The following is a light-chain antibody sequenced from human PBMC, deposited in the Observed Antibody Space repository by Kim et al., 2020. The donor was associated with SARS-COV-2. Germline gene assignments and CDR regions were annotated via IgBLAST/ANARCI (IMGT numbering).Light chain of an antibody. Sequence: GQSITISCTGTSSDIGDYDLVSWYKQYPDKVPKVLIYEVTKRPSAVSSRFSGSKSGYTASLTISGLQDEDEDDDYCCSYAGSGFVVFGGGTQLTVL. V-gene: IGLV2-23*02. CDR2: EVT. CDR1: SSDIGDYDL. CDR3: CSYAGSGFVV. J-gene: IGLJ2*01.